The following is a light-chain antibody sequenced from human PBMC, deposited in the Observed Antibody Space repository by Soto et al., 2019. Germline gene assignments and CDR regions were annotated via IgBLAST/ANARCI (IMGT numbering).Light chain of an antibody. CDR2: EFS. V-gene: IGLV2-14*01. CDR3: SSFTSINTWV. Sequence: QSALTQPASVSGSPGQSITISCTGTSSDVGGYNYVSLDPQHPGKAPKLMIYEFSNRPSGVSNRFSGSKSGNKASLTISGLHAEDEADYYCSSFTSINTWVFGGGTKLTVL. J-gene: IGLJ3*02. CDR1: SSDVGGYNY.